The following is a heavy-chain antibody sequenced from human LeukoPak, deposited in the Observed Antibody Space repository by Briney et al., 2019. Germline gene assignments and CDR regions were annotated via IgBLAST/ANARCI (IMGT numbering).Heavy chain of an antibody. D-gene: IGHD5-12*01. CDR1: GGSISSYY. V-gene: IGHV4-59*01. J-gene: IGHJ4*02. Sequence: PSETLSLTCTVSGGSISSYYWSWIRQPPGKGLEWIGYIYYSGSTNYNPSLKSRVTISVDTSKNQFSLKLSSVTAADTAVYYCARDVRLLDWGQGTLVTVSS. CDR2: IYYSGST. CDR3: ARDVRLLD.